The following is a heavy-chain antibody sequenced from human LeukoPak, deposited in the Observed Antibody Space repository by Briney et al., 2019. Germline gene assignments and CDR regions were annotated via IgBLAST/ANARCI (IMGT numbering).Heavy chain of an antibody. Sequence: SETLSLTCTVSGGSISSSYWSWIRQPPGKGLEWIGYIYDTGRTNYNPSLKSRVTISVDTSKNQFSLKLSSVTAADTAVYYCAREEYYDSSGYYDGIDYWGQGTLVTVSS. V-gene: IGHV4-59*12. J-gene: IGHJ4*02. CDR1: GGSISSSY. CDR3: AREEYYDSSGYYDGIDY. CDR2: IYDTGRT. D-gene: IGHD3-22*01.